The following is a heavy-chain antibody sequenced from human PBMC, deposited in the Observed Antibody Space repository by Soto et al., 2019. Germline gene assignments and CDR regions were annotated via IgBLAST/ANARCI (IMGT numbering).Heavy chain of an antibody. CDR2: IYYSGST. Sequence: SETLSLTCTVSGGSISSYYWSWIRQPPGKGLEWIGYIYYSGSTNYNPSLKSRVTISVDTSKNQFSLKLSSVTAADTAVYYCARSPDGGYYDSRGLYLQHWGQGTLVTVSS. CDR3: ARSPDGGYYDSRGLYLQH. CDR1: GGSISSYY. D-gene: IGHD3-22*01. J-gene: IGHJ1*01. V-gene: IGHV4-59*08.